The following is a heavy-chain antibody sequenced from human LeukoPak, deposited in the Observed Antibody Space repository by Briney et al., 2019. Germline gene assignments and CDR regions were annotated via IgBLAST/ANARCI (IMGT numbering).Heavy chain of an antibody. Sequence: PSETLSLTCAVYGGPFSGYYWSWIRQPPGKGLEWIGEINHSGSTNYNPSLKSRVTISVDTSKNQFSLKLSSVTAADTAVYYCARTRHIVVVTAIQYYFDYWGQGTLVTVSS. D-gene: IGHD2-21*02. CDR2: INHSGST. CDR3: ARTRHIVVVTAIQYYFDY. J-gene: IGHJ4*02. CDR1: GGPFSGYY. V-gene: IGHV4-34*01.